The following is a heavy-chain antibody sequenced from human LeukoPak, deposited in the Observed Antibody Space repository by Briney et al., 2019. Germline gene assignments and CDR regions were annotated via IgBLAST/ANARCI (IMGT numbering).Heavy chain of an antibody. CDR3: ARNRYSGSYPPDY. V-gene: IGHV3-53*01. CDR2: IYSGCST. CDR1: GFTVSSNY. D-gene: IGHD1-26*01. J-gene: IGHJ4*02. Sequence: GGSLRLSCAASGFTVSSNYMSWVRQAPGKGLEWVSVIYSGCSTYYADSVKGRFTISRDNSKNTLYLQMNSLRAEDTAVYYCARNRYSGSYPPDYWGQGTLVTVSS.